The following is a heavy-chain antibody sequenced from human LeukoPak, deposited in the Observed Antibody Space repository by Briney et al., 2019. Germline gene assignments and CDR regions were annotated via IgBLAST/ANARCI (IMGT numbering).Heavy chain of an antibody. CDR1: GFTFSNNY. V-gene: IGHV3-66*01. J-gene: IGHJ4*02. CDR3: ARVGGLSIAARPPGIFDY. CDR2: IYTGGST. Sequence: GGSLRLSCAASGFTFSNNYMSWVRQAPGKGLEWVSVIYTGGSTYYSESVKGRFNISRDNYKNKLYLQMNTLRAEDTAVYYCARVGGLSIAARPPGIFDYWGQGTLVTVSS. D-gene: IGHD6-6*01.